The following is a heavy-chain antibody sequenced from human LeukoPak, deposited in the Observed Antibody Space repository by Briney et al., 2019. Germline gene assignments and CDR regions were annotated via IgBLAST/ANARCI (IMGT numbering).Heavy chain of an antibody. J-gene: IGHJ3*02. V-gene: IGHV4-4*09. Sequence: SETLSLTCTVSGGSISSYYWSWIRQPSGKGLEWIGYIYTSGSTNYNPSLKSRVTISVDTSKNQFSLKLSSVTAADTAVYYCARRSSYYDSSGYYAFDIWGQGTMVTVSS. CDR2: IYTSGST. D-gene: IGHD3-22*01. CDR1: GGSISSYY. CDR3: ARRSSYYDSSGYYAFDI.